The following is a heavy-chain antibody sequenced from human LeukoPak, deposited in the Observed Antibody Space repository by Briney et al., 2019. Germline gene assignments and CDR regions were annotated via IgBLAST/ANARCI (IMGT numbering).Heavy chain of an antibody. J-gene: IGHJ4*02. D-gene: IGHD3-3*01. CDR3: TTRSGFWSGSDY. V-gene: IGHV3-15*01. CDR2: IKSKTDGGTT. CDR1: GFTFSDGW. Sequence: PGGSLRLSCAASGFTFSDGWMNWVRQAPGKGLEWVGRIKSKTDGGTTDYAAPVKGRFTISRDDSKNTLYLQMNSLKTEDTAMYYCTTRSGFWSGSDYWGQGTLVTVSS.